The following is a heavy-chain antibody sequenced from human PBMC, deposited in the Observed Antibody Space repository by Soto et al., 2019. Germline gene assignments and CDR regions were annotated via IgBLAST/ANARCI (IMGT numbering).Heavy chain of an antibody. CDR2: INPSGGHT. CDR3: AREGTGNRAFDV. Sequence: SVKVSCKASGYIFFNSYMHLVRQAPGQGPEWMGIINPSGGHTTYAQKFQGRVTVTSDASTSTVYMVLTSLRSDDTALYYCAREGTGNRAFDVWGQRKIVTVSS. CDR1: GYIFFNSY. J-gene: IGHJ3*01. D-gene: IGHD3-9*01. V-gene: IGHV1-46*01.